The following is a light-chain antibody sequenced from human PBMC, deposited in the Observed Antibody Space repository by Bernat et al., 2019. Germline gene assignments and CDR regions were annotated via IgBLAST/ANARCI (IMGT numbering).Light chain of an antibody. V-gene: IGKV1-6*02. CDR3: LQNYVYPLT. CDR1: QDITNE. CDR2: SAS. J-gene: IGKJ4*01. Sequence: AIQMTQSPSSLSASVGDRVTITCRASQDITNELGWYQQKPGKAPKLLISSASSLQSGVPSRFSGRGSGTDFTLTVSSLQPEDFATYYCLQNYVYPLTFGGGTKVEIK.